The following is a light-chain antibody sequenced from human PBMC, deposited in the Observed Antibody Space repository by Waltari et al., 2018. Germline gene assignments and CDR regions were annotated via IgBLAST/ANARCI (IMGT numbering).Light chain of an antibody. J-gene: IGLJ2*01. V-gene: IGLV1-40*01. Sequence: QPVPTQPPSVSAAPGPRVTTCTGSSPNIGAGHDVPWYQQLPGTAPKILIFRNSNRPSGVPDRISGSKSGTSGSLAITGLQAEDEADYYCQSYDSSLSDSIFGGGTKLTVL. CDR3: QSYDSSLSDSI. CDR2: RNS. CDR1: SPNIGAGHD.